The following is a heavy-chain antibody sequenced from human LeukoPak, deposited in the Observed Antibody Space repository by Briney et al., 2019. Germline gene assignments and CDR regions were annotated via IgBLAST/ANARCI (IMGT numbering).Heavy chain of an antibody. V-gene: IGHV4-59*01. CDR3: ARVAVAVDY. Sequence: SETLSLTCTVSGGSISSYYWSWIRQPPRKGLEWIGYIYYSGSTNYNPSLKSRVTISVDTSKNQFSLKLSSVTAADTAVYYCARVAVAVDYWGQGTLVTVSS. D-gene: IGHD6-19*01. CDR1: GGSISSYY. J-gene: IGHJ4*02. CDR2: IYYSGST.